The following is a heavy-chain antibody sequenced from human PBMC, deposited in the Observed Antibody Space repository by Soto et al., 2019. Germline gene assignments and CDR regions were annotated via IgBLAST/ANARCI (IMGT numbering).Heavy chain of an antibody. Sequence: QITLKESGPTRVKPTQTLTLTCNFSGFSLSTSGVGVGWLRQPPGKALEWLAVIYWDDDKRYSPSLKNRLTISKDTSKNHVVLTMTSMDPADTATYFCAHRGYMSGNWDQGYLDYWGPGILIAVS. CDR1: GFSLSTSGVG. CDR2: IYWDDDK. V-gene: IGHV2-5*02. D-gene: IGHD7-27*01. J-gene: IGHJ4*02. CDR3: AHRGYMSGNWDQGYLDY.